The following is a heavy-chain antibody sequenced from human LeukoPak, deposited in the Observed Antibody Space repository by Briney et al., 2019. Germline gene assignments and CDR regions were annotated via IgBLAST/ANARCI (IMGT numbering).Heavy chain of an antibody. Sequence: GASVKVSCKASGYTFTSYGISWVRQAPGQGLEWMGWISAYNGNTNYAQKLQGRVTMTTDTSTSTAYMELRSLRSDDTAVYYCARDLPTIAAAGILDAFDIWGQGTMVTVSS. CDR2: ISAYNGNT. CDR3: ARDLPTIAAAGILDAFDI. CDR1: GYTFTSYG. V-gene: IGHV1-18*01. D-gene: IGHD6-13*01. J-gene: IGHJ3*02.